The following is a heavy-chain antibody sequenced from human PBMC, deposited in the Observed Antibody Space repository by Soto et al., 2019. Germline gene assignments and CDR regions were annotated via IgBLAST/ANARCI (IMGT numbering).Heavy chain of an antibody. CDR2: INHSGST. CDR3: ARGNQYYYGSGSYYNNWFDP. Sequence: PSETLSLTCAVYGGSFSGYYWGWIRQPPGKGLEWIGEINHSGSTNYNPSLRSRVTISVDTSKNQFSLKLSSVTAADTAVYYCARGNQYYYGSGSYYNNWFDPWGQGTLVTVYS. CDR1: GGSFSGYY. J-gene: IGHJ5*02. D-gene: IGHD3-10*01. V-gene: IGHV4-34*01.